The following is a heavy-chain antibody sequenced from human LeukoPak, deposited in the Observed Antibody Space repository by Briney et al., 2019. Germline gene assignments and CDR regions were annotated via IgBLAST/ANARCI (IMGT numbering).Heavy chain of an antibody. CDR2: ISSSSSYI. CDR1: GFTFSTYS. D-gene: IGHD3-16*01. Sequence: GGSLRLSCAASGFTFSTYSMNWVRQAPGKGLEWVSFISSSSSYIYYADSVKGRFTISRDNAKNSLYLHMNSLRAEDTAVCYCASVRRGGLGAGGDSLDYWGQGTLVTVSS. V-gene: IGHV3-21*01. J-gene: IGHJ4*02. CDR3: ASVRRGGLGAGGDSLDY.